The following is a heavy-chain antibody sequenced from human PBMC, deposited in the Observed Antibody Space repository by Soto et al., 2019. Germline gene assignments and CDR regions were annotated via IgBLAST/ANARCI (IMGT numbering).Heavy chain of an antibody. CDR1: GYSFTNNE. CDR3: ERLEPSGSINSFDN. D-gene: IGHD3-10*01. Sequence: QVQLVQSGAEVREPGASVKVSCKAPGYSFTNNEVSWVRQATGQGPEWMGWMNPGSGDTGYAQKLQGRVTMTREISIATAYVDLSALRFNDTTIYYCERLEPSGSINSFDNRGRGTLGTDSS. CDR2: MNPGSGDT. V-gene: IGHV1-8*01. J-gene: IGHJ5*02.